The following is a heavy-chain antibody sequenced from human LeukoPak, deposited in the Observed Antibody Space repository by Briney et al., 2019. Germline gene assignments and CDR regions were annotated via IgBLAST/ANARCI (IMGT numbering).Heavy chain of an antibody. Sequence: GGSLRLSCAASGFTFSSYSMNWVRQAPGKGLEWVSSISSSSSYIYYADSVKGRFTISRDNAKNSLYLQMNSLRAEDTAVYYCARARWDCSSTSCHHAFDIWGQGTMVTVSS. CDR3: ARARWDCSSTSCHHAFDI. CDR1: GFTFSSYS. V-gene: IGHV3-21*01. J-gene: IGHJ3*02. CDR2: ISSSSSYI. D-gene: IGHD2-2*01.